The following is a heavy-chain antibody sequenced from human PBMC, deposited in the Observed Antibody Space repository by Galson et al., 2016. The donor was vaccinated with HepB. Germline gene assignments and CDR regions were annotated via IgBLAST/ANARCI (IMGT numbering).Heavy chain of an antibody. Sequence: SVKVSCKASGYTFTTYHMHWVRQAPGQGLEWMGIINPNGGSASYSPKFHGRVTLTRDTSTSTVYMELSSLKSDDTALYYCSTGGGYNWFDPWGQGTLVTVSS. CDR2: INPNGGSA. CDR1: GYTFTTYH. V-gene: IGHV1-46*01. J-gene: IGHJ5*02. CDR3: STGGGYNWFDP. D-gene: IGHD6-25*01.